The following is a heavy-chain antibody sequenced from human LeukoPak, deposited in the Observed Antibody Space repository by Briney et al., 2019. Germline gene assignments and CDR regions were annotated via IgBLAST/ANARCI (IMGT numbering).Heavy chain of an antibody. V-gene: IGHV3-23*01. J-gene: IGHJ5*02. CDR1: GGSISSSIR. Sequence: PSETLSLTCGVSGGSISSSIRWSWVRQALGRGLEWVSTISYSGGNTYYADPVKGRFTISRDNSKNTLYLQMNSLRAEDTAIYYCAKARYCSGGTCPEWFDPWGQGTLVTVSS. D-gene: IGHD2-15*01. CDR3: AKARYCSGGTCPEWFDP. CDR2: ISYSGGNT.